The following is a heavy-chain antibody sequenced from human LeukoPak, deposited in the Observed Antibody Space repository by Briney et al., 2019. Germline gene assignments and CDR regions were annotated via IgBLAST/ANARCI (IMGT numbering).Heavy chain of an antibody. CDR2: IYYSGST. CDR3: ARARSIAVAGPYFDY. D-gene: IGHD6-19*01. J-gene: IGHJ4*02. Sequence: PSETLSLTCTVSGRSVSSGSYYWSWIRQPPGTGLEWIGYIYYSGSTNYNPSLKSRVTISVDTSKNQFSLKLSSVTAADTAVYYCARARSIAVAGPYFDYWGQGTLVTVSS. V-gene: IGHV4-61*01. CDR1: GRSVSSGSYY.